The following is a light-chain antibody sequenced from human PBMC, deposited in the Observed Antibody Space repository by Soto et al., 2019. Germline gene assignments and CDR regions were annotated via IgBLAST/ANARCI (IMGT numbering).Light chain of an antibody. Sequence: QSVLTQPASVSGSPGQSITVSCTGTSSDVGGYNYVSWYQQHPGKAPKVMIYDVSKRPSGVSNRFSGSKSGNTASLTISGLQAEDEADYYCNSYTCSSNLPYVFGAGTKLTVL. V-gene: IGLV2-14*01. CDR3: NSYTCSSNLPYV. CDR2: DVS. CDR1: SSDVGGYNY. J-gene: IGLJ1*01.